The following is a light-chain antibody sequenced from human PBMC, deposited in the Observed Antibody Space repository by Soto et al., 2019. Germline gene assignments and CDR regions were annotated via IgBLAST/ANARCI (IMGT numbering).Light chain of an antibody. Sequence: QSVLTQPASVAGSPGQSITICCTGTSSDVGGYNYVSWYQDHPGNAPKLIIYEVSNRPSGVSNRFSGSKSANTASMTISGLQADDEADYYCSSYTSSGTYVFGIGTKVTVL. J-gene: IGLJ1*01. CDR2: EVS. CDR1: SSDVGGYNY. V-gene: IGLV2-14*01. CDR3: SSYTSSGTYV.